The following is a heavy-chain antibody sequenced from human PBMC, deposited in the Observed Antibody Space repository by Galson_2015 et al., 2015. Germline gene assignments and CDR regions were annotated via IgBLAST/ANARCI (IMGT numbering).Heavy chain of an antibody. CDR1: GFTFSSYA. D-gene: IGHD3-16*01. Sequence: SLRLSCAASGFTFSSYAMHWVRQAPGKGLEWVAVISYDGSNKYYADSVKGRFTISRDNSKNTLYLQMNSLRAEGTAVYYCARDRLIRKSYYYYGMDVWGQGTTVTVSS. CDR3: ARDRLIRKSYYYYGMDV. J-gene: IGHJ6*02. CDR2: ISYDGSNK. V-gene: IGHV3-30-3*01.